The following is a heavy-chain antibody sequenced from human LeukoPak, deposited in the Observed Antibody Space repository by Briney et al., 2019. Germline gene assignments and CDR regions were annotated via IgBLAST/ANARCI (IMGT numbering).Heavy chain of an antibody. D-gene: IGHD1-26*01. Sequence: GGSLRLSCAASGFTFSSYGMHWARQAPGKGLEWVAFIRYDGSNKYYAGSVKGRFTISRDNSKNTLYLQMNSLRAEDTAVYYCAKDLVGATSVYFDYWGQGTLVTVSS. J-gene: IGHJ4*02. CDR3: AKDLVGATSVYFDY. V-gene: IGHV3-30*02. CDR1: GFTFSSYG. CDR2: IRYDGSNK.